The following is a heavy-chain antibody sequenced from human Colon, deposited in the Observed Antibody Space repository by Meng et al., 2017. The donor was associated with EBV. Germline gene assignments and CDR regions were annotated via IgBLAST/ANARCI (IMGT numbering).Heavy chain of an antibody. CDR2: IDHRGNT. CDR3: ARRGPSGNFSP. V-gene: IGHV4-34*01. D-gene: IGHD3-10*01. J-gene: IGHJ5*02. CDR1: GGAFRDYS. Sequence: QVRHHRSGPRRLNPCNTLSRSCAVNGGAFRDYSCTGILHPPGKGLEWIGEIDHRGNTKYNPSLKSRVTISLDTSKKQFSLKVSSVTAADSAVYYCARRGPSGNFSPWSQGALVTVSS.